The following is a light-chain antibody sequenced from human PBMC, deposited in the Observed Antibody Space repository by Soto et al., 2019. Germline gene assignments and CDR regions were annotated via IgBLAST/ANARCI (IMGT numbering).Light chain of an antibody. CDR1: SSNIGAGYD. Sequence: QSVVRRARSESGAPGPRDTISCTGSSSNIGAGYDVHWYQQLPGTAPKLLIHGNSNRPSGVPDRFSGSKSGTSASLAITGLQAEDEADYYCQSYDSSLSGSYVFGTGTKVTVL. CDR3: QSYDSSLSGSYV. CDR2: GNS. V-gene: IGLV1-40*01. J-gene: IGLJ1*01.